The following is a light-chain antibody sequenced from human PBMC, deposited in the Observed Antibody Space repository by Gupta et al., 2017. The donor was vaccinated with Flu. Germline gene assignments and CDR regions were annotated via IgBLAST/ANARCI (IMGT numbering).Light chain of an antibody. J-gene: IGLJ3*02. CDR2: GKK. Sequence: QSVLTQPPSVSAAPGQRVTISCTGSSSNIGGGYDVCWYQQPQRTAPNLFMDGKKNRPAGVPERVSGTKSGTSASVAITGHQAEDEADYYCQSEDSSGSGWVFGGGTKLTVL. CDR3: QSEDSSGSGWV. CDR1: SSNIGGGYD. V-gene: IGLV1-40*01.